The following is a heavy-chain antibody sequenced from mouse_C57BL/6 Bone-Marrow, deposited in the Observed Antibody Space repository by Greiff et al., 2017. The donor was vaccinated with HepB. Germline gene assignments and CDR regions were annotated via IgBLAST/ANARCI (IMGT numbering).Heavy chain of an antibody. CDR3: ARGVLRAMDY. D-gene: IGHD3-2*02. J-gene: IGHJ4*01. V-gene: IGHV1-61*01. Sequence: VQLQQSGAELAKPGASVKLSCKASGYTFTSYWMDWVKQRPGQGLEWIGNIYPSDSETHYNQKFKDKATLTVDKSSSTAYMQLSSLTSEDSAVYYCARGVLRAMDYWGQGTSVTVSS. CDR1: GYTFTSYW. CDR2: IYPSDSET.